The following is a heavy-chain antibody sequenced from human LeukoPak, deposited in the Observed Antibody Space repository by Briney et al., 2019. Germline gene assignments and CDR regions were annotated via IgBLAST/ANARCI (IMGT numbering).Heavy chain of an antibody. CDR2: ISSSSSTI. D-gene: IGHD3-10*01. J-gene: IGHJ4*02. V-gene: IGHV3-48*04. CDR3: ARPSWTSGSYFDY. CDR1: GFTFSSYS. Sequence: PGGSLRLSCAASGFTFSSYSMNWVRQAPGKGLEWVSYISSSSSTIYYADSVKGRFTISRDNAKNSLYLQMNSLRAEDTAVYYCARPSWTSGSYFDYWGQGALVIVSS.